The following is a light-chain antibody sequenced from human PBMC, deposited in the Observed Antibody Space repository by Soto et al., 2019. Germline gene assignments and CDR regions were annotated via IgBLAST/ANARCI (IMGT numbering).Light chain of an antibody. CDR2: ANS. CDR3: LSYDKHVNGLEGDLV. Sequence: QSVLTQPPSVSGAPGQRVTISCTGTSSNIGAGYDVPWYQQLPGTAPKLLIYANSKRPSGVPDRFSGSKSATSASLALTGVQAEDEGDYYCLSYDKHVNGLEGDLVLGGGTTLTVL. CDR1: SSNIGAGYD. J-gene: IGLJ2*01. V-gene: IGLV1-40*01.